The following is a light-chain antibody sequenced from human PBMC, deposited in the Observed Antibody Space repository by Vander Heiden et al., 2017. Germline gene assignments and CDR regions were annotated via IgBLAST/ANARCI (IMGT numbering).Light chain of an antibody. CDR3: QVWDSSTVI. CDR2: RQS. V-gene: IGLV3-9*01. CDR1: NIGGKN. J-gene: IGLJ2*01. Sequence: SYELTQPPSVSVALGQTASSTCGANNIGGKNVHWHQRRPRQAPVQVSYRQSKRPSGIPARTSGSNSGNTATLTIRRVQAGDEADYPCQVWDSSTVIFGGGTKLTVL.